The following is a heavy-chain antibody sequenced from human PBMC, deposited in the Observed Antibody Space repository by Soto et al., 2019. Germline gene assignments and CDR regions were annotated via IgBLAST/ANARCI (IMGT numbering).Heavy chain of an antibody. V-gene: IGHV3-23*01. CDR1: GFAFSSYA. Sequence: GGSLRLSCAASGFAFSSYAMSWVRQAPGKGLEWVSAISGSGGSTYYADSVKGRFTISRDNSKNTLYLQMNSLRAEDTAVYYCAKPMGYCSGGSCYSAHFAYWGQGTLVTVSS. CDR3: AKPMGYCSGGSCYSAHFAY. J-gene: IGHJ4*02. D-gene: IGHD2-15*01. CDR2: ISGSGGST.